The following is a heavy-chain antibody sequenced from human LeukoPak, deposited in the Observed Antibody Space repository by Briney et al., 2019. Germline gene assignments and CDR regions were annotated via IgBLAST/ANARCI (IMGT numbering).Heavy chain of an antibody. CDR1: GGSISSSSYY. CDR3: ARHEGLDFWSGYYTAGFDY. Sequence: PSETLSLTCTVSGGSISSSSYYWGWIRQPPGKGLEWIGSIYYSGSTYYNPSLKSRVTISVDTSKNQFSLKLSSVTAADTAVYYCARHEGLDFWSGYYTAGFDYWGQGILVTVSS. D-gene: IGHD3-3*01. J-gene: IGHJ4*02. V-gene: IGHV4-39*01. CDR2: IYYSGST.